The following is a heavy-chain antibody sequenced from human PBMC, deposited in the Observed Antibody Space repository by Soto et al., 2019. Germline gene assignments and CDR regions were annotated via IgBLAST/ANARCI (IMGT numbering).Heavy chain of an antibody. Sequence: QVQLQESGPGLVKHSQTLSLTCTVSGGSISSGGYYWSWIRQHPGKGLEWIGYIYYSGSTYYNPSLKSRVTISVDTSKNQFALKLSSVTAADTAVYYCARDKAAAAGYFQHWGQGTLVTVSS. CDR3: ARDKAAAAGYFQH. V-gene: IGHV4-31*03. CDR1: GGSISSGGYY. CDR2: IYYSGST. J-gene: IGHJ1*01. D-gene: IGHD6-25*01.